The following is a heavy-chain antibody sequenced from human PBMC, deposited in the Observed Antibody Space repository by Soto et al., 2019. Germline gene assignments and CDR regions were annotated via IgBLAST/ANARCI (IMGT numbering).Heavy chain of an antibody. J-gene: IGHJ4*02. CDR1: GFTFSDYY. V-gene: IGHV3-11*01. CDR3: ASSIIRQLWSNPFDY. CDR2: ISSSGSTI. D-gene: IGHD5-18*01. Sequence: ESGGGLVKPGGSLRLSCAASGFTFSDYYMSWIRQAPGKGLEWVSYISSSGSTIYYADSVKGRFTISRDNAKNSLYLQMNSLRAEDTAVYYCASSIIRQLWSNPFDYWGQGTLVTVSS.